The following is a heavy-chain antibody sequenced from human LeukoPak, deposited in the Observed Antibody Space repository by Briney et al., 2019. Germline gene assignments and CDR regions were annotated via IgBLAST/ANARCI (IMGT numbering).Heavy chain of an antibody. J-gene: IGHJ6*04. CDR2: VRYDGSNK. V-gene: IGHV3-30*02. CDR1: GFTFSSYG. CDR3: AKDLWEYCSSTSCLHGMDV. D-gene: IGHD2-2*01. Sequence: GGSLRLSCAASGFTFSSYGMHWVRQAPGKGLEWVAFVRYDGSNKYYADSVKGRFTISRDNSKNTLYLQMNSLRAEDTAVYYCAKDLWEYCSSTSCLHGMDVWGKGTTVTISS.